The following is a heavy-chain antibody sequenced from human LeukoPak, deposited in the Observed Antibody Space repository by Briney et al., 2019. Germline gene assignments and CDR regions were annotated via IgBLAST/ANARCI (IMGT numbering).Heavy chain of an antibody. Sequence: GGSLRLSCAGSEFSFSSYSMTWVRQAPGKGLEWVSYISSTASSTYYADSVKGRFTISRDNAKNSLYLQMNSLRAEDTAVYYCARDVTYHGGDWFDPWGQGTLVTVSS. CDR1: EFSFSSYS. V-gene: IGHV3-48*04. D-gene: IGHD4-23*01. J-gene: IGHJ5*02. CDR2: ISSTASST. CDR3: ARDVTYHGGDWFDP.